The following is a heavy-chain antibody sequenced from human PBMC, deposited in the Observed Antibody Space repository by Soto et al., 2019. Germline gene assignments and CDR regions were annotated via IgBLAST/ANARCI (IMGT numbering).Heavy chain of an antibody. Sequence: PSETLSLTCTVSGGSISSGDYYWSWIRQPPGKGLEWIGYIYYSGSTYYNPSLKSRVTISVDTSKNQFSLKLSSVTAADTAVYYCARDRLAAAGTVSNYYYYGMDVWGQGTTVTVSS. CDR2: IYYSGST. V-gene: IGHV4-30-4*01. CDR3: ARDRLAAAGTVSNYYYYGMDV. J-gene: IGHJ6*02. CDR1: GGSISSGDYY. D-gene: IGHD6-13*01.